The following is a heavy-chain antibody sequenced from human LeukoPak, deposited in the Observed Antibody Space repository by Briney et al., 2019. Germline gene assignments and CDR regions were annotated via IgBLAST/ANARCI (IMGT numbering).Heavy chain of an antibody. D-gene: IGHD3-22*01. Sequence: GGSLRLSCAASGFTLSSYSMNWVRQAPGKGLEWVSSISSSSSYIHYTDSVKGRFTISRDNTKKSRYLQMNSLRAEDTAVYYCARDRYDRSGYYDYWGQGTLVTVSS. CDR2: ISSSSSYI. J-gene: IGHJ4*02. CDR1: GFTLSSYS. CDR3: ARDRYDRSGYYDY. V-gene: IGHV3-21*01.